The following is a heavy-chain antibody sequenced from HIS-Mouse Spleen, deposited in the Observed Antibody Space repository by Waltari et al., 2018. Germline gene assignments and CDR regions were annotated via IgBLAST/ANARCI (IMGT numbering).Heavy chain of an antibody. CDR1: GFTFSSYG. CDR3: AKASSGWLDY. V-gene: IGHV3-30*18. Sequence: QVQLVESGGGVVQPGRSLRLSCAASGFTFSSYGMHWVRQAPGKGLEWVEVISEDGRNKYYADSVKGRFTIARDNSKNTLYLQMNSLRAEDTAVYYCAKASSGWLDYWGQGTLVTVSS. J-gene: IGHJ4*02. CDR2: ISEDGRNK. D-gene: IGHD6-19*01.